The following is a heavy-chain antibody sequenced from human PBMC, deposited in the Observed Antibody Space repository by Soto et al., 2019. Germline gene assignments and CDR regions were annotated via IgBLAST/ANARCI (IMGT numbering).Heavy chain of an antibody. CDR2: INPGDSDI. V-gene: IGHV5-51*01. Sequence: PGESLMISGKASVYTVTTYWIDWVRQMPGKGLEWMGIINPGDSDIRYSPSFQGQVTISADNSISTAYLQWSSLKASDTAMYYCARHEQFYYYYYGMDVWGQGTAVTVSS. CDR3: ARHEQFYYYYYGMDV. J-gene: IGHJ6*02. D-gene: IGHD4-4*01. CDR1: VYTVTTYW.